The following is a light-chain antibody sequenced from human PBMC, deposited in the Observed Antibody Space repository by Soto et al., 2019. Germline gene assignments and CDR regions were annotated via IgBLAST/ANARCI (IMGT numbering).Light chain of an antibody. CDR3: QQYGS. V-gene: IGKV3-20*01. CDR2: GAS. Sequence: EILLTQSPGTLSLSPGETATLSCRASQTVGSRYLAWYQEKVGQAPRLLISGASNRATGIPDRFTGSGSGPDFTLPLPRLEPEDFAVYYCQQYGSFGHGTKVDIK. CDR1: QTVGSRY. J-gene: IGKJ1*01.